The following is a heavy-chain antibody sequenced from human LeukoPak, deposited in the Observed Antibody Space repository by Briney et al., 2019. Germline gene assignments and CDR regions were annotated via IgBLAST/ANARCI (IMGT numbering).Heavy chain of an antibody. V-gene: IGHV3-30*03. J-gene: IGHJ4*02. CDR1: GFTFSSYW. CDR2: ISRDGSGT. Sequence: GGSLRLSCAASGFTFSSYWMSWVRQAPGKGLEWVSVISRDGSGTYYADSVKGRFTISRDNSKNTVYLQMNSLEPDDTAVYYCARDPFYSSGTYFDYWGQGTLVTVSS. D-gene: IGHD3-10*01. CDR3: ARDPFYSSGTYFDY.